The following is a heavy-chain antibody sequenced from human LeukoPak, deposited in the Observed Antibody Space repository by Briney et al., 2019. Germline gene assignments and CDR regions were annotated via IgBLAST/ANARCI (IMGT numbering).Heavy chain of an antibody. CDR1: GFTFSSYT. V-gene: IGHV3-23*01. D-gene: IGHD2-21*02. CDR2: ITTSDGNT. J-gene: IGHJ1*01. CDR3: AKGVVVTAIPPFQH. Sequence: GGSLRLSCAASGFTFSSYTMSWVRQAPGKGLEWVSTITTSDGNTYYADSVKGRFTVSRDNSKNTLYLQMNSLRAEDTAVYYCAKGVVVTAIPPFQHWGQGTLVTVSS.